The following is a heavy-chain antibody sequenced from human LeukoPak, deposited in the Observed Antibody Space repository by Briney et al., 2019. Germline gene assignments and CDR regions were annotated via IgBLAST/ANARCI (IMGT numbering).Heavy chain of an antibody. CDR1: GGTFSSYA. J-gene: IGHJ4*02. V-gene: IGHV1-46*01. CDR3: ARVRGNYYDSSGYLDY. Sequence: GASVKVSCKASGGTFSSYAISWVRQAPGQGLEWMGIINPSGGSTSYAQKFQGRVTITRDMSTSTVYMELSSLRSEDTAVYYCARVRGNYYDSSGYLDYWGQGTLVTVSS. D-gene: IGHD3-22*01. CDR2: INPSGGST.